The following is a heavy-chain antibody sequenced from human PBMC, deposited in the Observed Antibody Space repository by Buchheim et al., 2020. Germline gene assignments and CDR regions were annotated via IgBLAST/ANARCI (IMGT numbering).Heavy chain of an antibody. V-gene: IGHV3-7*01. J-gene: IGHJ6*02. D-gene: IGHD2-15*01. CDR1: GFRFSVYW. CDR2: INKDGSEK. CDR3: ATYRLGFCSGDACHEMDV. Sequence: DVQLVESGGGLVQPGGSLRLSCAASGFRFSVYWMTWVRQAPGKGLEWVANINKDGSEKNYVDSVKGRFSFSRDNAENALYLQMNSLRAEDTAIYYCATYRLGFCSGDACHEMDVWGQGTT.